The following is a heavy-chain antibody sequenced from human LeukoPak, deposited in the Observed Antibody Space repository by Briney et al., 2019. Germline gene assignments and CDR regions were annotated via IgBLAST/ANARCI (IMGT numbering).Heavy chain of an antibody. D-gene: IGHD2-21*02. V-gene: IGHV3-69-1*01. Sequence: GGSLRLSCAASGFTFSSSSMNWVRQSPGKGLEWVSSISNTNAIFYADSVKGRFTISRDNARNSLYLQMYSLRVEDTAVYYCAREQTRGGDLDYWGQGARVTVSS. CDR2: ISNTNAI. J-gene: IGHJ4*02. CDR1: GFTFSSSS. CDR3: AREQTRGGDLDY.